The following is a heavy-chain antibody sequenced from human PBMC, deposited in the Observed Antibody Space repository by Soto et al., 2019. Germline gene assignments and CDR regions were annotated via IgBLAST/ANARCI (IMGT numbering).Heavy chain of an antibody. CDR2: IYQSGGN. D-gene: IGHD1-1*01. Sequence: QLQLQESGPGLVKPSGTLSPTCADYGGSISSTYWCSWVRQPPGKGLAWIGEIYQSGGNSYNPHLKIRLAISADKSKPQISLKLPSVTAADTVVYYCARVGYNWYDGYGMDVWGQGTTVTVSS. CDR3: ARVGYNWYDGYGMDV. V-gene: IGHV4-4*02. CDR1: GGSISSTYW. J-gene: IGHJ6*02.